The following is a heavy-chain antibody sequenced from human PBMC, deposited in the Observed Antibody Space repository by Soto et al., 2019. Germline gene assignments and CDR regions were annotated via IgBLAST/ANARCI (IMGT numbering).Heavy chain of an antibody. CDR2: MNPNSGNT. D-gene: IGHD4-17*01. J-gene: IGHJ6*03. CDR3: ARGEEGDYDYYYYYMDV. CDR1: GYTFTSYD. V-gene: IGHV1-8*01. Sequence: ASVKVSCKASGYTFTSYDINWVRQATGQGLEWMGWMNPNSGNTGYAQKFQGRVTMTRNTSISTAYMELSSLRSEDTAVYCCARGEEGDYDYYYYYMDVWGKGTTVTVSS.